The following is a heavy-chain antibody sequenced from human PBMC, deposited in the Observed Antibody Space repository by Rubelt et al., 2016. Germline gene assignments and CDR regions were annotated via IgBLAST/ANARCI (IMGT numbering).Heavy chain of an antibody. CDR3: ARVSGWYRAPGQDFDY. CDR2: INNSGST. Sequence: QVQLQQWGAGLLKPSETLSLTCAVYGGSFSGYYWSWIRQPPGKGLEWIGEINNSGSTNYNPSLKSRVTISVDTSKNKFSLKLSSVTAADTAVYYCARVSGWYRAPGQDFDYWGQGTLVTVSS. V-gene: IGHV4-34*01. CDR1: GGSFSGYY. J-gene: IGHJ4*02. D-gene: IGHD6-19*01.